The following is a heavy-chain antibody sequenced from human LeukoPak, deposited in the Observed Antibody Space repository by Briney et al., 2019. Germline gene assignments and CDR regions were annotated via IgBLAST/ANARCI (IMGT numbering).Heavy chain of an antibody. CDR3: ARERYSSSSSSAFDI. D-gene: IGHD6-6*01. J-gene: IGHJ3*02. CDR1: GGSISSYY. CDR2: IYYSGST. V-gene: IGHV4-59*01. Sequence: PSETLSLTCTVSGGSISSYYWSWIRQPPGKGLEWIGYIYYSGSTNYNPSLKSRVTISVDTSKNQFSLKLSSVTAADTAVYYCARERYSSSSSSAFDIWGQGTMVTVSS.